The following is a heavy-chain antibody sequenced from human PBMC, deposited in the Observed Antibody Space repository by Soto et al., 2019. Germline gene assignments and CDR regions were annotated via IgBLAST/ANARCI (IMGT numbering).Heavy chain of an antibody. CDR2: ISYDGSNK. J-gene: IGHJ4*02. D-gene: IGHD2-21*02. CDR1: GFTFSSYG. Sequence: LRLSCAASGFTFSSYGMHWVRQAPGKGLEWVAVISYDGSNKYYADSVKGRFTISRDNSKNTLYLQMNSLRAEDTAVYYCAEEGAYCGGDCYSGFDYWGQGTLVTVSS. CDR3: AEEGAYCGGDCYSGFDY. V-gene: IGHV3-30*18.